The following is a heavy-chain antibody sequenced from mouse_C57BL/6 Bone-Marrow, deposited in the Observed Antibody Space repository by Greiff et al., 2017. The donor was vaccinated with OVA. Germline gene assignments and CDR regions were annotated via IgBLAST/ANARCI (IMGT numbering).Heavy chain of an antibody. D-gene: IGHD2-10*02. CDR1: GFTFTDYY. Sequence: EVKVEESGGGLVQPGGSLSLSCAASGFTFTDYYMSWVRQPPGKALEWLGFIRNKANGYTTEYSASVKGRFTISRDNSQSILYLQMNALRAEDSATYYCARSSSFYYAMDYWGQGTSVTVSS. CDR3: ARSSSFYYAMDY. J-gene: IGHJ4*01. CDR2: IRNKANGYTT. V-gene: IGHV7-3*01.